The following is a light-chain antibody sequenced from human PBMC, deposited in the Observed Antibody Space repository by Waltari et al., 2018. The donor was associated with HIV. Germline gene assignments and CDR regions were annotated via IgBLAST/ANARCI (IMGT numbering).Light chain of an antibody. CDR3: ATWDNNLYVGQV. CDR1: DSNIGNNF. V-gene: IGLV1-51*01. CDR2: DND. Sequence: QSVLTQPPSLSAAPGQKVTISCSGSDSNIGNNFVSWYQQLPGAAPKLLIYDNDSRPSWMSDRFSGSKSGTSATLGITGLQAGDEADYYCATWDNNLYVGQVFGGGTKLTVL. J-gene: IGLJ3*02.